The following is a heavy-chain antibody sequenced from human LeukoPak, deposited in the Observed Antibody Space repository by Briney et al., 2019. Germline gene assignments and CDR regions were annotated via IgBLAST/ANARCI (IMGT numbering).Heavy chain of an antibody. Sequence: GGSLRLSCAASGSSFSIYWMHWVRQAPGKGLLWVSRINPDGSSKTYADSVEGRFTISRDNAKNTLYLQMNSLRVEDTAVYYCASAAWDFVRGVVWGQGALVTVSS. J-gene: IGHJ4*02. CDR3: ASAAWDFVRGVV. CDR2: INPDGSSK. V-gene: IGHV3-74*01. CDR1: GSSFSIYW. D-gene: IGHD3-10*01.